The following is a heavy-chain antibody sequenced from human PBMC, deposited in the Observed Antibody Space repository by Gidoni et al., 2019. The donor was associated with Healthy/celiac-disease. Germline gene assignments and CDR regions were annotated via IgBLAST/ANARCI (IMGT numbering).Heavy chain of an antibody. D-gene: IGHD3-22*01. CDR2: ISWNSGSI. CDR3: AKDASIARYDSSGYYDAFDI. Sequence: EVQLVASGGGLVQPGRSLRLSCAASGFTFDDYAMHWVRQAPGKGLEWVSGISWNSGSIGYADSVKGRFTISRDNAKNSLYLQMNSLRAEDTALYYCAKDASIARYDSSGYYDAFDIWGQGTMVTVSS. J-gene: IGHJ3*02. V-gene: IGHV3-9*01. CDR1: GFTFDDYA.